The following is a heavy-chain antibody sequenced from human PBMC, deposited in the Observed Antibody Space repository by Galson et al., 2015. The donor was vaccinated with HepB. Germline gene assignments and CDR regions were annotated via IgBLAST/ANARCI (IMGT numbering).Heavy chain of an antibody. J-gene: IGHJ4*02. CDR3: SREAPYYYEL. CDR1: GFTFSRYW. Sequence: SLRLSGAASGFTFSRYWMRWVRQVPGKGLVWVSLINSDGSSTSYADSVKVRFTISRDNAKNTLYMQMNSLRAEDTAVYYCSREAPYYYELWGQGTLVTVSS. CDR2: INSDGSST. V-gene: IGHV3-74*01. D-gene: IGHD3-10*01.